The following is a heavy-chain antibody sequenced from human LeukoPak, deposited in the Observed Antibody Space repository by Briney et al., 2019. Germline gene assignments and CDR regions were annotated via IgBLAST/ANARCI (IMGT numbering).Heavy chain of an antibody. V-gene: IGHV3-21*04. D-gene: IGHD3-9*01. CDR3: AKGYYDIAFDI. CDR1: GVTFSNYN. Sequence: GGSLRLSCAASGVTFSNYNMNWVRQAPAKGLEWVSYISSSSSSINYAAPLKRRFTISRDNAKNSVYLQINSLRAEDTAVYYCAKGYYDIAFDIWGQGTMVTVSS. J-gene: IGHJ3*02. CDR2: ISSSSSSI.